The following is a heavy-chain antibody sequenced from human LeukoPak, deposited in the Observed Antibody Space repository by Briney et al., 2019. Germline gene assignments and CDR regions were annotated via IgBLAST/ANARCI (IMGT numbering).Heavy chain of an antibody. Sequence: SGTLSLTCAVSGGSISSSNWWSWIRQPPGKGLEWIGYIYYSGSTNYNPSLKSRVTISVDTSKNQFSLKLSSVTAADTAVYYCASYRDGSGSYYTPGWFDPWGQGTLVTVSS. D-gene: IGHD3-10*01. V-gene: IGHV4-61*01. CDR3: ASYRDGSGSYYTPGWFDP. CDR2: IYYSGST. J-gene: IGHJ5*02. CDR1: GGSISSSNW.